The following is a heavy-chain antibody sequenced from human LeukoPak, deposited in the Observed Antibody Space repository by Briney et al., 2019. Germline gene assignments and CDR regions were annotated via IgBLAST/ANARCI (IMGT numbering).Heavy chain of an antibody. J-gene: IGHJ5*02. D-gene: IGHD3-22*01. V-gene: IGHV1-18*01. CDR2: ISAYNGNT. Sequence: GASVKVSCKASGYTFTSYGISWVRQAPGQGLEWMGWISAYNGNTNYAQKLQGRVTMTTDTSTSTAYMELRSLRSDDTAVYYCARDPSEGYDSSGYQSRFDPWGQGTLVTVSS. CDR3: ARDPSEGYDSSGYQSRFDP. CDR1: GYTFTSYG.